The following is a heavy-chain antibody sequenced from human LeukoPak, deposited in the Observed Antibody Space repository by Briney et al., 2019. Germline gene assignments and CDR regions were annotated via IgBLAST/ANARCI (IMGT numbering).Heavy chain of an antibody. D-gene: IGHD6-13*01. CDR3: ARGLEYSSSWYPDDAFDI. Sequence: SETLSLTCAVYGGSFSGYYWSWIRQPPGKGLEWIGEINHSGSTNYNPSLKSRVTISVDTSKNQFSLKLSSVTAADTAVYYYARGLEYSSSWYPDDAFDIWGQGTMVTVSS. CDR2: INHSGST. J-gene: IGHJ3*02. CDR1: GGSFSGYY. V-gene: IGHV4-34*01.